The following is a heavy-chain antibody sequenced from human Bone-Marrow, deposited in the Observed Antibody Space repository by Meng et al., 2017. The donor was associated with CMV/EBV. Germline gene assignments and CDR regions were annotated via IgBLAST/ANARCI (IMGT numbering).Heavy chain of an antibody. V-gene: IGHV3-30*04. Sequence: GESLKISFAASGFTFSRFAMHWVRQAPGKGLEWVALVSFDGSTKYYADSVKGRFTISRDNSKSTLYFQMNSLRAEDTAVYYCARDYCSSSNCFFARYFQDWGQGTLVTVSS. CDR3: ARDYCSSSNCFFARYFQD. J-gene: IGHJ1*01. CDR2: VSFDGSTK. CDR1: GFTFSRFA. D-gene: IGHD2-2*01.